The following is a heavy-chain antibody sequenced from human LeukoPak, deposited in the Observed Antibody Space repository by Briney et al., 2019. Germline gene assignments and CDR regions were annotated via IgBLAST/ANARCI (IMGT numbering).Heavy chain of an antibody. CDR3: ARSGYVGYQELNWFDP. CDR1: GGSISSYY. V-gene: IGHV4-59*12. Sequence: SETLSLTCTVSGGSISSYYWSWIRQPPGKGLEWIGSIYYSGSTYYNPSLKSRVTISVDTSKNQFSLKLSSVTAADTAVYYCARSGYVGYQELNWFDPWGQGTLVTVSS. CDR2: IYYSGST. D-gene: IGHD5-12*01. J-gene: IGHJ5*02.